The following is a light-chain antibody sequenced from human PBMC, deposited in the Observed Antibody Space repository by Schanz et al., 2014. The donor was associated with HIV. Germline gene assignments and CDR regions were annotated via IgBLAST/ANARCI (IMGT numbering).Light chain of an antibody. J-gene: IGKJ5*01. V-gene: IGKV3-20*01. CDR3: QQYGSSPSIT. CDR2: AAS. Sequence: ETVLTQSPGPLSLSPGERATLSCRASQSVSSNYLAWYQQKPSQAPRLLIYAASSRATGIPDRFSGSGSGTDFTLIISRLEPEDFAVYYCQQYGSSPSITFGQGTRLEIK. CDR1: QSVSSNY.